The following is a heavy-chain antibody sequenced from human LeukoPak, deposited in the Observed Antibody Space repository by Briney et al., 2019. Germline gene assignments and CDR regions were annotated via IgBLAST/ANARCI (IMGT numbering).Heavy chain of an antibody. Sequence: ASVKVSCKASGGTFSSYAISWVRQAPGQGLEWMGGIIPIFGTANYAQKFQGRVTITTDESTSTAYMELSSLRPEDTAVYYCARSGIAARSLDYWGQGTLVTVSS. CDR1: GGTFSSYA. V-gene: IGHV1-69*05. J-gene: IGHJ4*02. CDR2: IIPIFGTA. CDR3: ARSGIAARSLDY. D-gene: IGHD6-6*01.